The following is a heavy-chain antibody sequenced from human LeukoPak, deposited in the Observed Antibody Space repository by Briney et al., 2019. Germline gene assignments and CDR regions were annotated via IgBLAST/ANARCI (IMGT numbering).Heavy chain of an antibody. Sequence: SETLSLTCTVSGGSISSYYWSWIRQPPGKGLEWIGYIYYSGSTNYNPSLESRVTISVDTSKNQFSLKLSSVTAADTAVYYRAREGNDFSAPFQHWGQGTLVTVSS. CDR1: GGSISSYY. CDR3: AREGNDFSAPFQH. J-gene: IGHJ1*01. CDR2: IYYSGST. V-gene: IGHV4-59*01. D-gene: IGHD3-3*01.